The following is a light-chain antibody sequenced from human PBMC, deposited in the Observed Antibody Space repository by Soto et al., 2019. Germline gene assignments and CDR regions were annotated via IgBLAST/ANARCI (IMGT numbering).Light chain of an antibody. Sequence: EIVLTQSPGTLSLSPGERATLSCRASQSVPSNFLAWYQQKPGQAPILVIYGVSRRATGIPDRFSGSGSGADFTHAISRLEPEDFAVYYCQQYDSSWPCGQGTKVEIK. CDR2: GVS. J-gene: IGKJ1*01. CDR1: QSVPSNF. V-gene: IGKV3-20*01. CDR3: QQYDSSWP.